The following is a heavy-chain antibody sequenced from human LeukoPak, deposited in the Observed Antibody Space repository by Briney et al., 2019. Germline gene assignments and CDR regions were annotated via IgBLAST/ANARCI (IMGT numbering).Heavy chain of an antibody. CDR1: GGSISSDY. J-gene: IGHJ6*02. V-gene: IGHV4-59*01. Sequence: TSETLSLTCTVSGGSISSDYWSWIRQPPGKGLEWIGYIYYSGSTSYNPSLKSRVTILVDTSKTQFSLKLSSVTAADTAVYYCARSRGFTYGMDVWGQGTTVTVSS. CDR2: IYYSGST. CDR3: ARSRGFTYGMDV. D-gene: IGHD3-10*01.